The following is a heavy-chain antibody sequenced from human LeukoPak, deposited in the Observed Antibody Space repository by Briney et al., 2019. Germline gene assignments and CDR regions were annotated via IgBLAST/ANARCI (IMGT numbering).Heavy chain of an antibody. Sequence: PGGSLRLSCAASGFTVSSNHMTWVRQAPGKGLEWVSVIYSGGSTYYADSVRGRFTISRDNSKNTLYLQMNSLRAEDTAVYYCATPLAYQGAFDIWGQGTMVTVSS. CDR3: ATPLAYQGAFDI. V-gene: IGHV3-53*05. CDR1: GFTVSSNH. D-gene: IGHD2-2*01. J-gene: IGHJ3*02. CDR2: IYSGGST.